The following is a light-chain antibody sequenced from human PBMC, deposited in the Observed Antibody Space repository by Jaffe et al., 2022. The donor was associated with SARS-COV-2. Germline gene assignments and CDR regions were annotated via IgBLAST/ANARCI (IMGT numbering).Light chain of an antibody. CDR1: QSVLFSTNNRDY. V-gene: IGKV4-1*01. CDR3: QQYYSTPLT. Sequence: DIVMTQSPDSLAVSLGERATINCTSSQSVLFSTNNRDYLAWYQQKPGQPPKLLISWASTRESGVPDRFSGSGSGTDFTLTISSLQAEDVALYYCQQYYSTPLTFGGGTKVEIK. J-gene: IGKJ4*01. CDR2: WAS.